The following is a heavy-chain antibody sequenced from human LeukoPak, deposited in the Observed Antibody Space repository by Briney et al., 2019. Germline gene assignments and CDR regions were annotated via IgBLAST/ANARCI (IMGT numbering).Heavy chain of an antibody. Sequence: SQTLSLTCVVSGDSISSGAYSWSWVRQPPGKGLEWIGYIFHTGSTFYNPSLKSRVTISVDNSKNQFSLRLNSVTAAGTAVYYCARELWFANAPGSWLDPWGQGTLVTVSS. J-gene: IGHJ5*02. CDR3: ARELWFANAPGSWLDP. D-gene: IGHD3-10*01. V-gene: IGHV4-30-2*01. CDR2: IFHTGST. CDR1: GDSISSGAYS.